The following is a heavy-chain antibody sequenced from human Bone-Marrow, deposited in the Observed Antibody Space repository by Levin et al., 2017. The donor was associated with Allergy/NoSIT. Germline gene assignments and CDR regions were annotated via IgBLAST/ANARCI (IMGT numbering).Heavy chain of an antibody. V-gene: IGHV3-21*01. J-gene: IGHJ6*04. CDR1: GFTFGPYS. CDR2: IGTRSDYI. Sequence: PGGSLRLSCAASGFTFGPYSVTWVRQTPGKGLEWVSSIGTRSDYIHYADSLKGRFTVSRDNAKNSVYLQMSNLRVEDTAVYYCARETGTTTMFGEVDVWGKGTTVTVSS. D-gene: IGHD3-3*01. CDR3: ARETGTTTMFGEVDV.